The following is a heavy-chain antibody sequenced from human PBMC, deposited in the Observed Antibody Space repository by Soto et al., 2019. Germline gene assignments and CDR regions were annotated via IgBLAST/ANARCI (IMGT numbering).Heavy chain of an antibody. D-gene: IGHD3-22*01. V-gene: IGHV2-26*01. J-gene: IGHJ4*02. CDR1: GFSLTDTRMS. Sequence: SGPTLVNPTETLTLTCSVSGFSLTDTRMSVSWIRQAPGKALEWLAHIISNDDKSYSTSLKSRLTISKDTSKSQVVLRMTNMDPVDTGRYYCARALFYSDSDGYYFEFDYWGPGTLVTVSS. CDR2: IISNDDK. CDR3: ARALFYSDSDGYYFEFDY.